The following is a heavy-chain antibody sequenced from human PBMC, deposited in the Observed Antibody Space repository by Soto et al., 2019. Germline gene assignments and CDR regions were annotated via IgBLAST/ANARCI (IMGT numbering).Heavy chain of an antibody. D-gene: IGHD5-18*01. J-gene: IGHJ5*02. CDR1: GFTFSSYA. CDR2: ISGSGGST. V-gene: IGHV3-23*01. Sequence: EVQLLESGGGLVQPGGSLRLSCAASGFTFSSYAMSWVRQAPGKGLEWVSAISGSGGSTYYADSVKGRFTISRDNSKSTLDLQMNSLRAEDTAVYYCAKAVEDTAMADNWFDPWGQGTLVTVSS. CDR3: AKAVEDTAMADNWFDP.